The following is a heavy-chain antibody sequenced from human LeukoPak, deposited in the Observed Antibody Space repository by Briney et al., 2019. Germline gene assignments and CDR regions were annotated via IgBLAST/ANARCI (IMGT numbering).Heavy chain of an antibody. J-gene: IGHJ4*02. CDR3: TTELIHLFDH. CDR2: IRSKADGGKT. V-gene: IGHV3-15*01. Sequence: GGSLRHSRAPSGFSFSNAWISWVRPAPRRGREWVGRIRSKADGGKTDYAAPVKGRFTISRDDSKNTLYLQMSSLKTEDTAVYYCTTELIHLFDHWGQGTLVTVSS. D-gene: IGHD2/OR15-2a*01. CDR1: GFSFSNAW.